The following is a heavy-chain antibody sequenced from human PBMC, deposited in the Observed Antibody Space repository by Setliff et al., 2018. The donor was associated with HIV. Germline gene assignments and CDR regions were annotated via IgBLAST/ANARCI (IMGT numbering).Heavy chain of an antibody. CDR1: GYTFTAHH. CDR2: IIPKSRET. V-gene: IGHV1-2*02. J-gene: IGHJ4*02. CDR3: AGKCITLAIDS. D-gene: IGHD3-10*01. Sequence: ASVKVSCKSSGYTFTAHHIHWVRQAPGQGPEWMGWIIPKSRETSYAEKFRGRVTMTRDTSISTAYMELSCLTSDDTAVYYCAGKCITLAIDSWGQGTRVTVSS.